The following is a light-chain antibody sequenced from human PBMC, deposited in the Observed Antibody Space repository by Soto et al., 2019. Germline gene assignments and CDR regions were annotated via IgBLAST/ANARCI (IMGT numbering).Light chain of an antibody. V-gene: IGKV1-5*03. CDR2: KAS. CDR1: ESISTR. CDR3: QQYNSYSPYT. Sequence: DIQMTQSPSTLSASVGDRVTITCRASESISTRLAWYQQKPGKAPKLLIYKASSLESGVPSRFSGSGSGTEFTLTISGLQPDDFATYFCQQYNSYSPYTFGQGTKLEIK. J-gene: IGKJ2*01.